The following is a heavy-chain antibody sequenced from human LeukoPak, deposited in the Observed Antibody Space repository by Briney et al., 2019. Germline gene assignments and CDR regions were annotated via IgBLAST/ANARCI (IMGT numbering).Heavy chain of an antibody. D-gene: IGHD1-1*01. CDR3: ASSPNWNEAEYYFEH. J-gene: IGHJ4*02. CDR2: INQDTIKK. CDR1: GFTDSGLTFSRDW. V-gene: IGHV3-7*01. Sequence: PGGSLRLSCAGSGFTDSGLTFSRDWMSWVRQPPGKGLEWVANINQDTIKKYYLDSVKGRFTISRDHAKNSLYLQMNSLRAEDTAVYFCASSPNWNEAEYYFEHWGRGTLVIVAS.